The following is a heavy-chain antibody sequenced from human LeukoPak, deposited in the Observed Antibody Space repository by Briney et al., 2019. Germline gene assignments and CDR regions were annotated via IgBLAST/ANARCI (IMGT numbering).Heavy chain of an antibody. J-gene: IGHJ5*02. D-gene: IGHD3-10*01. Sequence: GASVKVSCKASGYTVTSYGISWVRQAPGEGLEWMGWISAYDGNTNYAQKLQGRVTMTTDTSTSTAYMELRSLRSDDTALYYCARDSDYGSGSYSNTNVYNWFDPWGQGTLVTVSS. CDR1: GYTVTSYG. CDR3: ARDSDYGSGSYSNTNVYNWFDP. V-gene: IGHV1-18*01. CDR2: ISAYDGNT.